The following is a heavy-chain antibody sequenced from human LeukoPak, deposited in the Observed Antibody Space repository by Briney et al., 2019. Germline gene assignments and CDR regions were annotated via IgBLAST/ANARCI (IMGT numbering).Heavy chain of an antibody. CDR1: GGSISSYY. J-gene: IGHJ4*02. D-gene: IGHD4-23*01. CDR2: IYYSGST. CDR3: ARVSLNSYGGVFYFDY. Sequence: PSETLSLTCTVSGGSISSYYWSWIRQPPGKRLEEIGYIYYSGSTNYNPSLKSRVTISVDTSKNQFSLKLSSVTAADTAVYYCARVSLNSYGGVFYFDYWGQGTLVTVSS. V-gene: IGHV4-59*08.